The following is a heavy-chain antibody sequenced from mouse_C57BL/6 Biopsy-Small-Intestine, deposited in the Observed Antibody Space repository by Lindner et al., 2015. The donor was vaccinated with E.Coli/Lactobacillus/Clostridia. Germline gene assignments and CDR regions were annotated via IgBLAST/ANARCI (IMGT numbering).Heavy chain of an antibody. J-gene: IGHJ3*01. Sequence: VQLQESGAELVKPGASVKMSCKASGYTFSNFWITWVKQRPGQGLEWIGDVYPGHASTNYNEKFKDKATLTTDKSSSTAYMQLSSLTSEDSAVYFCADGYFGGFPYWGQGTLVTVSA. CDR3: ADGYFGGFPY. V-gene: IGHV1-55*01. CDR1: GYTFSNFW. CDR2: VYPGHAST. D-gene: IGHD2-3*01.